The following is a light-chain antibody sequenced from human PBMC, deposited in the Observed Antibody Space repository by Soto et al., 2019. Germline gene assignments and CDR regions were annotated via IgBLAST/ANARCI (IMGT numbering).Light chain of an antibody. CDR3: QQRSNWPLT. CDR2: DTF. CDR1: QNIDYY. Sequence: ELVLTQSPATLSVAQGESATLSCRASQNIDYYFHWYQQKPGQSPRLVIYDTFNRATGVPVRFRGVGAGTDFTLTISDLEPEDFAVYYCQQRSNWPLTFGGGTKVDIK. V-gene: IGKV3-11*01. J-gene: IGKJ4*01.